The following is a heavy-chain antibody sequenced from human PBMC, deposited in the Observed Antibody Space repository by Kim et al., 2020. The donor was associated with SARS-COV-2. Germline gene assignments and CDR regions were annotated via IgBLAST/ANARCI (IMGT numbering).Heavy chain of an antibody. J-gene: IGHJ4*02. CDR1: GGSISSYY. V-gene: IGHV4-59*13. CDR3: AHWWYYFDY. Sequence: SETLSLTCTVSGGSISSYYWSWIRQPPGKGLEWIGYIYYSGSTNYNPSLKSRVTISVDTSKNQFSLKLSSVTAADTAVYYCAHWWYYFDYWGQGTLVTVSS. D-gene: IGHD2-15*01. CDR2: IYYSGST.